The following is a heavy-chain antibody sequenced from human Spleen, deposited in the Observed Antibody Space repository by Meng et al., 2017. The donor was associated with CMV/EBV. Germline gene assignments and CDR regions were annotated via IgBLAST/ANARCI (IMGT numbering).Heavy chain of an antibody. CDR2: IYYSGST. CDR3: ARDWKRIQGGWFDP. V-gene: IGHV4-59*12. Sequence: GQLVESGGGLVMPGGSLRLSCAASGFTFSDYYMSWIRQAPGKGLEWIGYIYYSGSTYYNPSLKSRVTISVDTSKNQFSLKLSSVTAADTAVYYCARDWKRIQGGWFDPWGQGTLVTVSS. D-gene: IGHD5-18*01. J-gene: IGHJ5*02. CDR1: GFTFSDYY.